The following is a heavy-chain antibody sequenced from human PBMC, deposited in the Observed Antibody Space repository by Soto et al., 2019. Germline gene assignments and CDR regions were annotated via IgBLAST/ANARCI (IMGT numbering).Heavy chain of an antibody. CDR1: GGSISSGGYY. CDR2: IYYSGST. J-gene: IGHJ4*02. D-gene: IGHD1-26*01. Sequence: LSLTCTVSGGSISSGGYYWSWIRQRPGKGLEWIGYIYYSGSTYYNPSLKSRVTISVDNSKNTLFLQMNSLRAEDTAIYYCARAVGPFDYWGQGTXVTVSS. V-gene: IGHV4-31*03. CDR3: ARAVGPFDY.